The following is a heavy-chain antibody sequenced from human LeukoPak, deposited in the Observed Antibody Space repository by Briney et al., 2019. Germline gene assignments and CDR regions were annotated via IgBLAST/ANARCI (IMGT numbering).Heavy chain of an antibody. J-gene: IGHJ6*03. CDR3: AKGGYSIAAYYYYYYMDV. Sequence: GGSLRLSCAASGFTFSSYGMHWVRQAPGKGLEWVAVISYDGSNKYYADSVKGRFTISRDNSKNTLYLQMNSLRAEDTAVYYCAKGGYSIAAYYYYYYMDVWGKGTTVTVSS. CDR1: GFTFSSYG. D-gene: IGHD6-25*01. V-gene: IGHV3-30*18. CDR2: ISYDGSNK.